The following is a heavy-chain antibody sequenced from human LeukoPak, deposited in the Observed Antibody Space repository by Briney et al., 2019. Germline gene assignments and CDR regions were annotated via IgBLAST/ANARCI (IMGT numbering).Heavy chain of an antibody. CDR3: AKDVSIFGVAYYMDV. J-gene: IGHJ6*03. CDR1: GIAFSSHA. CDR2: ITGSGGST. D-gene: IGHD3-3*01. V-gene: IGHV3-23*01. Sequence: GGSLRLSCEASGIAFSSHAMTWVRQAPGKGLEWVSGITGSGGSTYYADSVQGRFTISRDNSKNTLYLQMNSLRAEDTAVYYCAKDVSIFGVAYYMDVWGKGTTVTVSS.